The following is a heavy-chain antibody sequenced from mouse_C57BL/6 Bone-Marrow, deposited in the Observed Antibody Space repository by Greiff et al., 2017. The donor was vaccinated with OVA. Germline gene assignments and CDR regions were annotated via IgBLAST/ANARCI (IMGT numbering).Heavy chain of an antibody. J-gene: IGHJ1*03. CDR2: ISSGGSYT. V-gene: IGHV5-6*01. D-gene: IGHD2-1*01. CDR3: ARGVYYGNYWYFDV. CDR1: GFTFSSYG. Sequence: EVQGVESGGDLVKPGGSLKLSCAASGFTFSSYGMSWVRQTPDKRLEWVATISSGGSYTYYPDSVKGRFTISRDNAKNTLYLQMSSLKSEDTAMYYCARGVYYGNYWYFDVWGTGTTVTVSS.